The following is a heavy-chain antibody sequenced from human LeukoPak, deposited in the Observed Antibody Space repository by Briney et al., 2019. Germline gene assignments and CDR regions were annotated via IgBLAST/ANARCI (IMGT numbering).Heavy chain of an antibody. J-gene: IGHJ4*02. CDR2: ISSSSSTI. CDR3: ARERLRTSSSWYAY. D-gene: IGHD6-13*01. CDR1: GFTFSSYS. Sequence: QSGGPLRLSCAASGFTFSSYSMNWVRQAPGKGLEWVSYISSSSSTIYYADSVKGRFTISRDNAKNSLYLQMNSLRAEDTAVYYCARERLRTSSSWYAYWGQGTLVTVSS. V-gene: IGHV3-48*04.